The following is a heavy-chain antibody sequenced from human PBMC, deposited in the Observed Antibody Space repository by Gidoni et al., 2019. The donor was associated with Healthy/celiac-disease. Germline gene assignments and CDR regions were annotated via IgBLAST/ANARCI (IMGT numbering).Heavy chain of an antibody. V-gene: IGHV3-21*01. CDR3: ARDPGVVVTAIQDY. CDR2: ISSSSSYI. CDR1: GFIFSSYS. D-gene: IGHD2-21*02. J-gene: IGHJ4*02. Sequence: EVQLVESGGGLVKPGGSLRLSCAASGFIFSSYSMNWVRQAPGKGLEWVSSISSSSSYIYYADSVKGRFTISRDNAKNSLYLQMNSLRAEDTAVYYCARDPGVVVTAIQDYWGQGTLVTVSS.